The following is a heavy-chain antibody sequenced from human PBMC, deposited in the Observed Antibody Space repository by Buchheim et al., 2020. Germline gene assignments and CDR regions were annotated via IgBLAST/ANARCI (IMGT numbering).Heavy chain of an antibody. CDR2: IDWDDDK. V-gene: IGHV2-70*04. D-gene: IGHD3-22*01. CDR1: GFSLSTSAMR. Sequence: QVTLKESGPALVKPTQTLALTCTFSGFSLSTSAMRVSWIRQPPGKALEWLARIDWDDDKFYSTSLKTRLTISKDTSKNQVVLTMTNMDPVDTATYYCARTYNYYDGSGYLAFDYWGQGTL. CDR3: ARTYNYYDGSGYLAFDY. J-gene: IGHJ4*02.